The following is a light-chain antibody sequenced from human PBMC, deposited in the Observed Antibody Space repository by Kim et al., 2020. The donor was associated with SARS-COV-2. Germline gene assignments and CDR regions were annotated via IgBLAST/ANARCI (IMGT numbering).Light chain of an antibody. Sequence: AIQLTQSPSSLSASVGDRVTISCRASQGIYTALGWYQQKPGKPPKILVYDASNLESGVPSRFSGSGSGTDFILTINSLQPEDFATYYCQQVHDYPLTFGGGTKVDIK. CDR3: QQVHDYPLT. V-gene: IGKV1D-13*01. J-gene: IGKJ4*01. CDR2: DAS. CDR1: QGIYTA.